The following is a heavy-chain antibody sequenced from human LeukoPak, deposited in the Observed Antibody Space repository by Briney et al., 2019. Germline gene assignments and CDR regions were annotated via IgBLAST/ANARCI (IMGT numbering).Heavy chain of an antibody. J-gene: IGHJ6*03. CDR3: ARQGPWKGGDCSSTSCPGYYMDV. V-gene: IGHV5-51*01. D-gene: IGHD2-2*01. Sequence: GESLKISCKGSGYRFTSYWIGWVRQMPGKGLEWMGIIYPGDSDTRYSPSFQGQVTISADKSISTASLQWSSLKASDTAMYYCARQGPWKGGDCSSTSCPGYYMDVWGKGTTVTVSS. CDR2: IYPGDSDT. CDR1: GYRFTSYW.